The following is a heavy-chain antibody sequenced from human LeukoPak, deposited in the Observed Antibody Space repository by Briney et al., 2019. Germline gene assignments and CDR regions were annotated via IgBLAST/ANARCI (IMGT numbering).Heavy chain of an antibody. D-gene: IGHD3-10*01. CDR1: GFTFSSYG. Sequence: TGGSLRLSCAASGFTFSSYGMHWVRQAPGKGLEWVAVISYDGSNKYYADSVKGRFTISRDNSKNTLYLQMNSLRAEDTAVYYCAKDQGWGFGELLPIDYWGQGTLVTVSS. CDR2: ISYDGSNK. V-gene: IGHV3-30*18. CDR3: AKDQGWGFGELLPIDY. J-gene: IGHJ4*02.